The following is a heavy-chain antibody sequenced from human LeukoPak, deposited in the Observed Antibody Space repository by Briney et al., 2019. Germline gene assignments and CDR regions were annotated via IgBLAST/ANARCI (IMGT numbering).Heavy chain of an antibody. V-gene: IGHV5-51*01. J-gene: IGHJ3*02. D-gene: IGHD6-19*01. Sequence: AASLQISCNGSGYSFTSYWIGWVRQMPGKGLEWMGIIYPGDSDTRYSPSFQLQITISADKSISTAYLQWSSLKASDTAMYYCARRTAVAGFDAFDIWGQGTMVTVSS. CDR1: GYSFTSYW. CDR3: ARRTAVAGFDAFDI. CDR2: IYPGDSDT.